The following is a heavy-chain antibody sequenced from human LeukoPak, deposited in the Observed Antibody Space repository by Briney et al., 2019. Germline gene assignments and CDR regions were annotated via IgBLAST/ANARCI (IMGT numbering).Heavy chain of an antibody. J-gene: IGHJ4*02. CDR2: IYYSGST. V-gene: IGHV4-59*01. D-gene: IGHD3-10*01. CDR1: GGSISSYY. Sequence: KTSETLSLTCTVSGGSISSYYWSWIRQPPGKGLEWIGYIYYSGSTNYNPSLKSRVTISVDTSKKEFSLKLSSVTAADTAVYYCARVARSITSLYYFDYWGQGTLVTVSS. CDR3: ARVARSITSLYYFDY.